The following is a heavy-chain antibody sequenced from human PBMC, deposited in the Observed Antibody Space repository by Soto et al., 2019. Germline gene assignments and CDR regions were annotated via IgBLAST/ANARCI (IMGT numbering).Heavy chain of an antibody. CDR3: AHRQSYYSDSSGYYHYFDY. Sequence: QITLKESGPTLVKPTQTLTLTCTFSGFSLSTGGVGVGWIRQPPGKALEWLALIYWDDDKRYSPSLKSRLTTSKYNSKDQVVLTISDMDPVDTATYYCAHRQSYYSDSSGYYHYFDYWGQGTLVTVSS. CDR2: IYWDDDK. CDR1: GFSLSTGGVG. V-gene: IGHV2-5*02. D-gene: IGHD3-22*01. J-gene: IGHJ4*02.